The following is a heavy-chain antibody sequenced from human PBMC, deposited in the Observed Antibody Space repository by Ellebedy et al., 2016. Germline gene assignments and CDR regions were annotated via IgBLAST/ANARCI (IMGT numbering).Heavy chain of an antibody. D-gene: IGHD3-10*01. J-gene: IGHJ6*02. CDR1: GFTFSSYG. CDR2: ISYDGSNK. CDR3: AREWLTLSGYYYGMDV. V-gene: IGHV3-30*03. Sequence: GESLKISCAASGFTFSSYGMHWVRQAPGKGLEWVAVISYDGSNKYYADSVKGRFTISRDNSKNTLYLQMNSLRAEDTAVYYCAREWLTLSGYYYGMDVWGQGTTVTVSS.